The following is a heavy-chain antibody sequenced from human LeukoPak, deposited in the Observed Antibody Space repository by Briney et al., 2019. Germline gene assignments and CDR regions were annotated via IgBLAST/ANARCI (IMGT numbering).Heavy chain of an antibody. Sequence: PGESLKISCTTSGYNFPSNWIAWVRQMPGKGLEWMGIIYPGDSDTRYSPSFQGQVTISADKSISTAYLQWSSLKASDTAMYYCARRESAVAGTQPDYYYGMDVWGQGTTVTVSS. CDR3: ARRESAVAGTQPDYYYGMDV. V-gene: IGHV5-51*01. J-gene: IGHJ6*02. D-gene: IGHD6-19*01. CDR1: GYNFPSNW. CDR2: IYPGDSDT.